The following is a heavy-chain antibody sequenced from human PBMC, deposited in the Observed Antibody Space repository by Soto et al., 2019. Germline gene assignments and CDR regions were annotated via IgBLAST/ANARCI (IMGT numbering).Heavy chain of an antibody. CDR1: GDSIRSGGFS. CDR3: ARESRLGYRFFDF. Sequence: QLHLQESGSGLVKPSQTLSLTCGVSGDSIRSGGFSWNWLRQPQGKGLEWIGNIYHGGSTYYNPSLQSRVTISVDKSKNQFSLKLSSVTAADTAVYYCARESRLGYRFFDFWGQGTLVTVSS. CDR2: IYHGGST. V-gene: IGHV4-30-2*01. D-gene: IGHD5-12*01. J-gene: IGHJ4*02.